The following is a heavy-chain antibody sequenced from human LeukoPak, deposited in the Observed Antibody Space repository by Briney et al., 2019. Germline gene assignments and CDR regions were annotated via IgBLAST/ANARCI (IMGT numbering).Heavy chain of an antibody. CDR1: GGTFSSYA. CDR2: IIPIFGTA. J-gene: IGHJ4*02. D-gene: IGHD6-19*01. CDR3: ASPYSSGWYSTGGFDY. V-gene: IGHV1-69*13. Sequence: SVKVSCKAPGGTFSSYAVSWVRQAPGQGLEWMGGIIPIFGTANYAQKFQGRVTITADESTSTAYMELSSLRSEDTAVYYCASPYSSGWYSTGGFDYWGQGTLVTVSS.